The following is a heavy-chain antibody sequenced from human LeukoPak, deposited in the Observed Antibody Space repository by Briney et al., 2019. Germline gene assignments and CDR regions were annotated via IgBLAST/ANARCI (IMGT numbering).Heavy chain of an antibody. V-gene: IGHV1-2*02. CDR1: GYTFTGYY. CDR3: ARAATVTNY. J-gene: IGHJ4*02. CDR2: INPNSGGT. D-gene: IGHD4-11*01. Sequence: GASVKVSCKGYGYTFTGYYMHWVRQAPGQGLEWMGWINPNSGGTSYAQKFQGRVTMTRDTSITTAYMELSRLRPDDTAVYYCARAATVTNYWGQGTLVTVSA.